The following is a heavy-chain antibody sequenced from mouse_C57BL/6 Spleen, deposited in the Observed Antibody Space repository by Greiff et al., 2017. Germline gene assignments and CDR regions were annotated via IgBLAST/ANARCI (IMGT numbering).Heavy chain of an antibody. CDR2: ISSGGDYI. V-gene: IGHV5-9-1*02. CDR3: TREEVGYYEYDARFAY. J-gene: IGHJ3*01. D-gene: IGHD2-4*01. Sequence: EVMLVESGEGLVKPGGSLKLSCAASGFTFSSYAMSWVRQTPEKRLEWVAYISSGGDYIYYADTVKGRFTISRDNARNTLYLQLSSLKSEDTAMYYCTREEVGYYEYDARFAYWGQGTLVTVSA. CDR1: GFTFSSYA.